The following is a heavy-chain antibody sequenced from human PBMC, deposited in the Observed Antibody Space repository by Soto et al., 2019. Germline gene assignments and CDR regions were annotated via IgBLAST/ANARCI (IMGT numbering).Heavy chain of an antibody. V-gene: IGHV1-58*01. D-gene: IGHD3-3*01. J-gene: IGHJ6*02. Sequence: ATSKECRVRYASRAGRSRRDERRQGLECIGWVVVGSGNTNYAQKFQERVTITRDMSTSTAYMELSSLRSEDTAVYYCAADIKYYDFWSGPTGAYGMDVWGQGTTV. CDR1: RVRYASRA. CDR2: VVVGSGNT. CDR3: AADIKYYDFWSGPTGAYGMDV.